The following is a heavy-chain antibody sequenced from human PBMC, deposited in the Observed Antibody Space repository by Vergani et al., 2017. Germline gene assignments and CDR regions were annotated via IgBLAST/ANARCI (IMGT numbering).Heavy chain of an antibody. CDR3: AGDSEYYYDSSGYFHYYYGMDV. J-gene: IGHJ6*02. D-gene: IGHD3-22*01. CDR2: IIPIFGTA. CDR1: GGTFSSYA. V-gene: IGHV1-69*01. Sequence: QVQLVQSGAEVKKPGSSVKVSCKASGGTFSSYAISWVRQAPGQGLEWMGGIIPIFGTANYAQKFQGRVTITADESTSTAYMELSSLRSEDTAVYYCAGDSEYYYDSSGYFHYYYGMDVWGQGTTVTVSS.